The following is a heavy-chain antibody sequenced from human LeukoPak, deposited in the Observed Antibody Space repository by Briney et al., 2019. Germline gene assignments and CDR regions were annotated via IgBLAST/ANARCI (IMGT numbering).Heavy chain of an antibody. D-gene: IGHD1-26*01. CDR3: ATFSGSYWGAYF. Sequence: SETLSLTCTVSGGSISSYYWSWVRQPAGKGLEWIGRIYTPGSTNYNPSLKSRLTMSVDTSKNQFSLKLSSVTAADTAVYYCATFSGSYWGAYFWGQGTLVTVSS. J-gene: IGHJ4*02. V-gene: IGHV4-4*07. CDR1: GGSISSYY. CDR2: IYTPGST.